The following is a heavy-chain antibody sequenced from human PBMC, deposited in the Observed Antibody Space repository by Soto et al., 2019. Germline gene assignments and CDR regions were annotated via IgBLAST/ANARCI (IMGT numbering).Heavy chain of an antibody. J-gene: IGHJ6*03. V-gene: IGHV4-59*12. Sequence: SETLSLTCTVSGGSISSYYWSWIRQPPGKGLEWIGYIYYSGSTYYNPSLKSRVTISVDTSKNQFSLKLSSVTAADTAVYYCARGGKLRFLEWSYYMDVWGKGTTVTVSS. D-gene: IGHD3-3*01. CDR1: GGSISSYY. CDR2: IYYSGST. CDR3: ARGGKLRFLEWSYYMDV.